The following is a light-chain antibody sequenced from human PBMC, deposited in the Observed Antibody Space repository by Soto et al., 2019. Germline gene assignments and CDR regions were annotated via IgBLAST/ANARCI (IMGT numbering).Light chain of an antibody. Sequence: DAQMTQSPSSLSAFVGDRVTITCRASQGIAPYLAWFQQKPGKVPKLLIYATSTLQSGVPSRFSGSGSGTDFTLTISSLQPEDVANYYCQKYNTAPLTFGGGTKVEIK. CDR1: QGIAPY. CDR2: ATS. V-gene: IGKV1-27*01. J-gene: IGKJ4*01. CDR3: QKYNTAPLT.